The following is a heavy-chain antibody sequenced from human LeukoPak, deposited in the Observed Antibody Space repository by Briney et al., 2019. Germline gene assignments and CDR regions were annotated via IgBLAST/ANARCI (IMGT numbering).Heavy chain of an antibody. Sequence: PSETLSLTCTVSGGSISSGGYYWSWIRQHPGKGLEWIGYIYYSGSTCYNPSLKSRVTISVDTSKNQFSLKLSSVTAADTAVYYCARGGRGVFGYWGQGTLVTVSS. CDR3: ARGGRGVFGY. CDR2: IYYSGST. J-gene: IGHJ4*02. CDR1: GGSISSGGYY. D-gene: IGHD3-10*01. V-gene: IGHV4-31*03.